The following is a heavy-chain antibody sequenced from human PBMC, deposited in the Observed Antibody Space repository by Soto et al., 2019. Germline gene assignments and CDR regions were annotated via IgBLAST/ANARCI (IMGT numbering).Heavy chain of an antibody. V-gene: IGHV1-18*01. Sequence: ASVKVSCKASGYTFTSYGISWVRQAPGQGLEWMGWISAYNGNTNYAQKLQGRVTMTTDTSTSTAYMELSSLRSEDTAVYYCARDPSFKAGFNWFVPWGPGILVTLSS. J-gene: IGHJ5*02. CDR3: ARDPSFKAGFNWFVP. CDR1: GYTFTSYG. D-gene: IGHD6-19*01. CDR2: ISAYNGNT.